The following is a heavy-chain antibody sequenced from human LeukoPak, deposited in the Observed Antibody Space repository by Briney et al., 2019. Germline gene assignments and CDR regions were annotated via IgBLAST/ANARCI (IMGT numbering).Heavy chain of an antibody. J-gene: IGHJ4*02. Sequence: GGSLRLSCAASGSTFSRYWMRWVLQAPGKGLVWVSRVKSDGSDTIYADSVKGRFTISRDNAKNTLYLQMDSLRAEDTAVYYCTTGIGNYYYYWGQGTLVTVAS. D-gene: IGHD3-10*01. CDR3: TTGIGNYYYY. V-gene: IGHV3-74*01. CDR2: VKSDGSDT. CDR1: GSTFSRYW.